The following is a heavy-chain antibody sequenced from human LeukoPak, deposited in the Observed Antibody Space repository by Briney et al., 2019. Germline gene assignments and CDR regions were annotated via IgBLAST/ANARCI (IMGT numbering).Heavy chain of an antibody. CDR3: ARAGCSGGSCYYIGQNYYYYYGMDV. J-gene: IGHJ6*02. D-gene: IGHD2-15*01. V-gene: IGHV1-46*01. Sequence: ASVKVSCKASGYTFTSYYMHWVRQAPGQGLEWMGIINPSGGSTSYAQKFQGRVTMTRDTSTSTVYMELSRLRSDDTAVYYCARAGCSGGSCYYIGQNYYYYYGMDVWGQGTTVTVSS. CDR2: INPSGGST. CDR1: GYTFTSYY.